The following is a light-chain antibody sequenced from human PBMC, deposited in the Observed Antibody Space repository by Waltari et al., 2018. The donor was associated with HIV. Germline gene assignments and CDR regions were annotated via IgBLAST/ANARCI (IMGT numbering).Light chain of an antibody. V-gene: IGLV2-14*01. J-gene: IGLJ2*01. Sequence: QSALTQPASVSGSPGQSITMSCTGATSDVGAYGSVSWYQQHPGKAPKLIIYEVTNRPSGVSNRFSGSKSGITASLTISGLQTEDEADYYCSSYTNINTVVFGGGTKLTVL. CDR3: SSYTNINTVV. CDR1: TSDVGAYGS. CDR2: EVT.